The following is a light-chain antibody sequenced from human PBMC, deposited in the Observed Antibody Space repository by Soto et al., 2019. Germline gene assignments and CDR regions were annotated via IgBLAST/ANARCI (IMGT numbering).Light chain of an antibody. CDR3: QSYDITLSAVV. CDR2: GNN. J-gene: IGLJ2*01. V-gene: IGLV1-40*01. CDR1: TSNIGANYA. Sequence: QSVLTQPPSVSGAPGQRVTLSCTGTTSNIGANYAVHWYQHLPGAAPKLLISGNNNRPLGVPDRFSASKSDTSASLAITGLQAEDEGDYYCQSYDITLSAVVFGGGTKLTVL.